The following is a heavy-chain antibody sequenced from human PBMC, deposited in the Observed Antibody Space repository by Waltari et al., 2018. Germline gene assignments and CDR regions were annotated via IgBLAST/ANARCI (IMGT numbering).Heavy chain of an antibody. D-gene: IGHD6-19*01. V-gene: IGHV4-34*01. Sequence: QVQLQQWGAGLLKPSETLSLTCAVYGGSFSGYYWTWLRPPPGKGLEWIGEIKHSGSTDYNPSLKSRVTISVDASKNQFSLKLTSVTAADTAVYYCARGGQYSSGWNWYFDLWGRGTLVTVSS. CDR3: ARGGQYSSGWNWYFDL. CDR1: GGSFSGYY. CDR2: IKHSGST. J-gene: IGHJ2*01.